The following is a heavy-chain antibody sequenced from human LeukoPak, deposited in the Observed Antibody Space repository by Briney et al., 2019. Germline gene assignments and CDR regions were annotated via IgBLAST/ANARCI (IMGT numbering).Heavy chain of an antibody. J-gene: IGHJ3*02. V-gene: IGHV4-59*01. Sequence: PSETLSLTCTVSGGSISSYYWSWIRQPPGKGLEWIGYIYYSGSTNYNPSLKSRVTISVDTSKNQFSLKLSSVTAADTAVYYCARERGSYYALDGFDIWGQGTMVTVPS. CDR2: IYYSGST. D-gene: IGHD1-26*01. CDR1: GGSISSYY. CDR3: ARERGSYYALDGFDI.